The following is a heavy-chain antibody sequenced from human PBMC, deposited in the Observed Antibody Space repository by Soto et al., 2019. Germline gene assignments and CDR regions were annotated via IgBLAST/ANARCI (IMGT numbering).Heavy chain of an antibody. Sequence: PSETLSLTCTVSGGSISSYYWSWIRQPPGKGLEWIGYIYYSGSTNYNPSLKSRVTISVDTSKNQFSLKLSSVTAADTAVYYWASVSSVTRFLFDYWGQGTLVTVSS. J-gene: IGHJ4*02. CDR2: IYYSGST. V-gene: IGHV4-59*01. D-gene: IGHD4-4*01. CDR1: GGSISSYY. CDR3: ASVSSVTRFLFDY.